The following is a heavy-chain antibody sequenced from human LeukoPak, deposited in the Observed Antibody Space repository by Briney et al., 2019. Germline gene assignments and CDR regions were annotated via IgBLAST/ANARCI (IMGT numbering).Heavy chain of an antibody. Sequence: GGSLRLSCAASGFTFSSYSMNWVRQAPGKGLEWVSSISSSSSYIYYADSVKGRFTISRDNAKNSLYLQMNGLRAEDTAVYYCARDSTTRGLDYWGQGTLVTVSS. V-gene: IGHV3-21*01. D-gene: IGHD1-14*01. J-gene: IGHJ4*02. CDR1: GFTFSSYS. CDR3: ARDSTTRGLDY. CDR2: ISSSSSYI.